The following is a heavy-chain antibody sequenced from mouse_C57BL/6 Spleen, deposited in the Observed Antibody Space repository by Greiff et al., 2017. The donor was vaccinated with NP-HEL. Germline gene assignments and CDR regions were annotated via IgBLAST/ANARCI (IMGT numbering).Heavy chain of an antibody. CDR2: LYPGSGSP. CDR3: SGYYDYDLFAY. J-gene: IGHJ3*01. Sequence: QVQLQQPGAELVKPGASVKMSCKASGYTFTSYWITWVKQRPGPGLEWIGDLYPGSGSPNYNETFQSKAPLTVDTSSSTAYMQLSSLTSEDSAVYYCSGYYDYDLFAYWGQGTLVTVSA. V-gene: IGHV1-55*01. CDR1: GYTFTSYW. D-gene: IGHD2-4*01.